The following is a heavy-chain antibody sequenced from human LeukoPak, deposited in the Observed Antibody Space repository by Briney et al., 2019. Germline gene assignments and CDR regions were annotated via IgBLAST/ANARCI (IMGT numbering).Heavy chain of an antibody. J-gene: IGHJ4*02. CDR2: IYYSGST. V-gene: IGHV4-59*12. Sequence: PSETLSLTCTVSGGSISSYYWSWIRQPPGKGLEWIGYIYYSGSTNYNPSLKSRVTISVDTSKNQFSLKLSSVTAADTAVYYCASRRGYSSGWYWSYWGQGTLVTVSS. D-gene: IGHD6-19*01. CDR3: ASRRGYSSGWYWSY. CDR1: GGSISSYY.